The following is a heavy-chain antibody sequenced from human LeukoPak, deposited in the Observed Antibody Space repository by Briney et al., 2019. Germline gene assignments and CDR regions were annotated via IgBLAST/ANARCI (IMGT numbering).Heavy chain of an antibody. J-gene: IGHJ3*02. Sequence: GGSLRLSCAASGFTLSSYAMHWVRQAPGKGLEFVSAISSNGGSTYYAKSVKARFTVSGDNSKNTLSLQMGSLRAEDMAVYYCGRRNYYVSSGYFSGDAFDIWGEGTMVTVSS. CDR1: GFTLSSYA. D-gene: IGHD3-22*01. CDR3: GRRNYYVSSGYFSGDAFDI. V-gene: IGHV3-64*01. CDR2: ISSNGGST.